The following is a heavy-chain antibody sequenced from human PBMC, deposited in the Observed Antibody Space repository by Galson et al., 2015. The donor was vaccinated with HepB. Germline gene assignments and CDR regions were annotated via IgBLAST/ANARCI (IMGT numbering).Heavy chain of an antibody. D-gene: IGHD3-9*01. CDR1: GYTFTSYG. V-gene: IGHV1-18*01. Sequence: SVKVSCKASGYTFTSYGISWVRQAPGQGLEWMGWNSAYNGNTNYAQKLQGRVTMTTDTSTSTAYMELRSLRSDDTAVYYCARGRVLRYFDWLLLDGMDVWGQGTTVTVSS. J-gene: IGHJ6*02. CDR3: ARGRVLRYFDWLLLDGMDV. CDR2: NSAYNGNT.